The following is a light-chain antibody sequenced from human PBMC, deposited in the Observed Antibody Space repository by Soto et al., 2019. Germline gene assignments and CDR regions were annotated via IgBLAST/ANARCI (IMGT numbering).Light chain of an antibody. Sequence: QSVLTQPRSVSGSPGQSVTISCTGTSSDVGAYNVVSWYQQRPGEAPKLIIYYVSQRPSVVPVRFSASKSGNTASLTISGLQADDEADYYCCSRAASFNWVFGGGTKVTVL. CDR2: YVS. CDR3: CSRAASFNWV. V-gene: IGLV2-11*01. J-gene: IGLJ3*02. CDR1: SSDVGAYNV.